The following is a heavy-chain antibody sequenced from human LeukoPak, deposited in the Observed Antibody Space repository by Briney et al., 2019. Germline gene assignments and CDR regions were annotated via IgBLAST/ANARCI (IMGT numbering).Heavy chain of an antibody. D-gene: IGHD5-18*01. CDR1: GGSISSYF. V-gene: IGHV4-59*08. CDR3: ARRGYSYGKYYFDY. J-gene: IGHJ4*02. Sequence: PSETLSLTCTVSGGSISSYFWSWIRQPPGKGLEWIGDISHSGITNYNPSLKSRVTISVDTSKNQFSLKLSSVTAADTAVYYCARRGYSYGKYYFDYWGQGTLVTVPS. CDR2: ISHSGIT.